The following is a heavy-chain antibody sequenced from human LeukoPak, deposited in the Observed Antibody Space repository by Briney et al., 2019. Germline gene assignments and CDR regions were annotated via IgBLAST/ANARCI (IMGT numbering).Heavy chain of an antibody. CDR3: ASAFRSGSYTH. D-gene: IGHD1-26*01. Sequence: GASVKVSCKASGGTFSSYAISWVRQPPGQGLEWMGGIILIFGTAHYAQKFQGRVTITADDSTSTAYMELSSLRSEDTAVYYCASAFRSGSYTHWGQGTLVTVSS. CDR1: GGTFSSYA. CDR2: IILIFGTA. J-gene: IGHJ4*02. V-gene: IGHV1-69*01.